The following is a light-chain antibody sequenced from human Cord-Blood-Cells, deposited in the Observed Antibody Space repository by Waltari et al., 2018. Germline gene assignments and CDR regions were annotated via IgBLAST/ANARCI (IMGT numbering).Light chain of an antibody. Sequence: ALTQPRSVSGSPGQSVTISCTGTSSDVGGYNYVSWYQQHPGKAPKLMIYDVSKRPSGVPDRFSGSKSGNTASLTISGLQAEDEADYYCCSYAGSVVFGGGTKLTVL. J-gene: IGLJ2*01. V-gene: IGLV2-11*01. CDR2: DVS. CDR3: CSYAGSVV. CDR1: SSDVGGYNY.